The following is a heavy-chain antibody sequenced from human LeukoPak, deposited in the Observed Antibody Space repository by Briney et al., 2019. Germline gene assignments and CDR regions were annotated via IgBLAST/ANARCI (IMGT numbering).Heavy chain of an antibody. J-gene: IGHJ6*02. CDR1: GLTFDDYA. V-gene: IGHV3-9*01. CDR2: ISWNSGSI. Sequence: PGGSLRLSCAASGLTFDDYAMHWVRQAPGKGLEWVSGISWNSGSIGYADSVKGRFTISRDNAKNSLYLQMNSLRAEDTALYYCAKDTNMGMDVWGQGTTVTVSS. CDR3: AKDTNMGMDV.